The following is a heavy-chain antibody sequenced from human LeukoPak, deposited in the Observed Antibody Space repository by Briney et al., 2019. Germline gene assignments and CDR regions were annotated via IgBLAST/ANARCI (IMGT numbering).Heavy chain of an antibody. Sequence: SETLSLTCTVSGGSISGYYWTWIRQPAGKGLEWIGRIDSSISTGYNPSLKSRVTMSVDTSKNQFSLKLSSVTAADTAIYYCARSWSGSVTAADIWGQGTMVTVS. CDR2: IDSSIST. CDR3: ARSWSGSVTAADI. V-gene: IGHV4-4*07. J-gene: IGHJ3*02. CDR1: GGSISGYY. D-gene: IGHD3-3*01.